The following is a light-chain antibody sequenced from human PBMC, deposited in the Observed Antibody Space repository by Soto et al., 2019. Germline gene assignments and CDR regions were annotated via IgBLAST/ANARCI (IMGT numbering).Light chain of an antibody. V-gene: IGKV1-39*01. Sequence: DIQMTQSPSSLPASIGDRVTITCRASQTIRTSLNWYQQKAGKAPNRLISSASSLHSGVPSRFTGTGSGTDFTLTISSLQSEDFATYFCQQSFEIPVTFGQGTKLEI. CDR2: SAS. CDR3: QQSFEIPVT. CDR1: QTIRTS. J-gene: IGKJ2*01.